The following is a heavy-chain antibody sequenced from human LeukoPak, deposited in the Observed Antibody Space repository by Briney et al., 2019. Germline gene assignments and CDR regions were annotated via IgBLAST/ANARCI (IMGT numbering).Heavy chain of an antibody. CDR2: ISHSGST. Sequence: PSETLSLTCTVCGYSISSGYYWGWIRQPPGKGLEWIGSISHSGSTYYNPSLKSRVTIFVDTSKNQFSLKLSSVTAADTAVFYCARLTQDYYYYYMGVWGKGTTVTISS. CDR1: GYSISSGYY. CDR3: ARLTQDYYYYYMGV. V-gene: IGHV4-38-2*02. J-gene: IGHJ6*03.